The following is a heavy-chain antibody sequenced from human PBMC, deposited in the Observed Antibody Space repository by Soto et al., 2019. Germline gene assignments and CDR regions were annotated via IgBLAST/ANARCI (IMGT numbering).Heavy chain of an antibody. D-gene: IGHD5-12*01. J-gene: IGHJ4*02. CDR2: IYYSGST. CDR1: GGSISSYY. V-gene: IGHV4-59*01. CDR3: ARIYSGYDYFFDY. Sequence: SETLSLTCTVSGGSISSYYWSWIRQPPGKGLEWIGYIYYSGSTNYNPSLKSRVTISVDTSKNQFSLKLSSVTAADTAVYYCARIYSGYDYFFDYWGQGTLVTVSS.